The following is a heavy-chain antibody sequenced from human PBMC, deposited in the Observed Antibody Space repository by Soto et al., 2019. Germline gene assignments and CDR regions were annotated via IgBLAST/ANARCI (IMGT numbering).Heavy chain of an antibody. Sequence: GGSLRLSCAASGFTFSSYAMSWVRQAPGKGLEWVSAISGSGGSTYYVDSVKGRFTISRDNSKNTLYLQMNSLRAEDTAVYYCVKLDFTMVRGVTDYRAQRTLVTGSS. V-gene: IGHV3-23*01. CDR1: GFTFSSYA. CDR3: VKLDFTMVRGVTDY. CDR2: ISGSGGST. D-gene: IGHD3-10*01. J-gene: IGHJ4*02.